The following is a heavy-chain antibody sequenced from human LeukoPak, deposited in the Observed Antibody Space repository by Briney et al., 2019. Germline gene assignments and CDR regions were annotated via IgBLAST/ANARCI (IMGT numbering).Heavy chain of an antibody. V-gene: IGHV4-34*01. J-gene: IGHJ4*02. CDR1: GGSFSGYY. CDR2: INHSGST. CDR3: ARGCVFDY. Sequence: SETLSLTCAVYGGSFSGYYWSWIRQPPGKGLEWIGEINHSGSTNYNPSLKSRVTISVDTSKNQFSLKLSSVTAEDTAVYYCARGCVFDYWGQGTLVTVSS.